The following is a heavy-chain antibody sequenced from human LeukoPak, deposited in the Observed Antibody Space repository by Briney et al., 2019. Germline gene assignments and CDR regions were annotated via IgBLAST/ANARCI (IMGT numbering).Heavy chain of an antibody. J-gene: IGHJ6*03. CDR3: ARIVLRFLEWLPPYYYYYYMDV. CDR1: GGSFSGYY. CDR2: INHSGST. V-gene: IGHV4-34*01. D-gene: IGHD3-3*01. Sequence: SETLSLTCAVYGGSFSGYYWSWIRQPPGKGLEWIGEINHSGSTNYNPSLKSRVTISVDTSKNQFSLQLSSVTAADTAVYYCARIVLRFLEWLPPYYYYYYMDVWGKGTTVTVSS.